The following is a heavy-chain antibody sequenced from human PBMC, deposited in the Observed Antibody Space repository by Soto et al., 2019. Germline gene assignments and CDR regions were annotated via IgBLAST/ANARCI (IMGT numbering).Heavy chain of an antibody. D-gene: IGHD3-9*01. J-gene: IGHJ4*02. Sequence: SETLSLTCTVSGGSISSGGYYWSWIRQHPGKGLEWIGYIYYSGSTYYNPSLKSRVTISVDTSKNQFSLKLSSVTAADTAVYYCARTVDILTGYYKVYFDYWGQGTLVTVSS. CDR3: ARTVDILTGYYKVYFDY. CDR2: IYYSGST. CDR1: GGSISSGGYY. V-gene: IGHV4-31*03.